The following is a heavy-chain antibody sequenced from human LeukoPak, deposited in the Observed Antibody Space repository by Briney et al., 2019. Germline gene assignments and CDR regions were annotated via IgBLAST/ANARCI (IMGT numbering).Heavy chain of an antibody. CDR2: ISGSGGST. J-gene: IGHJ4*02. Sequence: GGSLRLSCAASGFTFSNYWMHWVRQAPGKGLEWVSAISGSGGSTYYADSVKGRFTISRDNSKNTLYLQMNSLRAEDTAVYYCAKHIAAAGPNFDYWGQGTLVTVSS. V-gene: IGHV3-23*01. CDR1: GFTFSNYW. CDR3: AKHIAAAGPNFDY. D-gene: IGHD6-13*01.